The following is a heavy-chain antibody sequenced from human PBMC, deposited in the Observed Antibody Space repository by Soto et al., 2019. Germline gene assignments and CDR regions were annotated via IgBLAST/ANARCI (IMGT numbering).Heavy chain of an antibody. J-gene: IGHJ4*02. Sequence: EVQLVESGGGLVQRGGSLRLSCAASGFTLSDYGVNWVRQAPGKGLEWISYISSGSDTIYYADSVKGRFTISRDNAKKSLFLQMTSLRDEDTAVYYCARVSTTWEDDYWGQGTLVTVSS. CDR3: ARVSTTWEDDY. CDR1: GFTLSDYG. V-gene: IGHV3-48*02. CDR2: ISSGSDTI. D-gene: IGHD1-26*01.